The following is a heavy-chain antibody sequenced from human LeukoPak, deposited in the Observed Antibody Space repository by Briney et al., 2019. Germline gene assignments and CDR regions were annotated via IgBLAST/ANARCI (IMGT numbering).Heavy chain of an antibody. CDR2: ISSSSSYI. D-gene: IGHD3-10*01. V-gene: IGHV3-21*01. J-gene: IGHJ4*02. CDR3: ARASMVRGVITKAPFDY. CDR1: GFTFSSYS. Sequence: GGTLRLSCAASGFTFSSYSMNWVRQAPGKGLEWVSSISSSSSYIYYADSVKGRFTISRDNAKNSLYLQMNSLRAEDTAVYYCARASMVRGVITKAPFDYWGQGTLVTVSS.